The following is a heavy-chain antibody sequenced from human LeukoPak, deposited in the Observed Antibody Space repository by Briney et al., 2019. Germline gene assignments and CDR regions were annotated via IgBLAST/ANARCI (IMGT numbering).Heavy chain of an antibody. CDR1: GYTFTGYY. CDR2: INPNSGGT. J-gene: IGHJ6*02. D-gene: IGHD3-9*01. CDR3: ARNYYDILTGYSSMDV. V-gene: IGHV1-2*02. Sequence: ASVKVSCKASGYTFTGYYMHWVRQAPGQGLEWMGWINPNSGGTNYAQKFQGRVTMTRDTSISTAYMELSSLRSEDTAVYYCARNYYDILTGYSSMDVWGQGTTVTVSS.